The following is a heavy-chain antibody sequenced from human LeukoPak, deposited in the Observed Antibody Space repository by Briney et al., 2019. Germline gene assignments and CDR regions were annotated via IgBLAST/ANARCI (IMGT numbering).Heavy chain of an antibody. J-gene: IGHJ6*02. Sequence: PGGSLRLSCAGSGFTFSSVWVSWVRQAPGKGLEWICRIKTKSGGGTTDYAAPVKGRFTISRDDSKSTLYLQINSLKTEDSAVYYCTSDLWFGEFPYYYGITVWGQGTTVTVSS. CDR1: GFTFSSVW. D-gene: IGHD3-10*01. CDR3: TSDLWFGEFPYYYGITV. V-gene: IGHV3-15*01. CDR2: IKTKSGGGTT.